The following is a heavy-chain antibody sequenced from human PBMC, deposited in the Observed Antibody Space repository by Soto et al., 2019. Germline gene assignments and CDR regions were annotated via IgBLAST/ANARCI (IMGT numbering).Heavy chain of an antibody. J-gene: IGHJ6*01. D-gene: IGHD1-20*01. CDR2: IIPIFDAA. V-gene: IGHV1-69*01. Sequence: QLQMVQSGAEVRKPWSSVKVSCKASGGTFTTHGISWVRQATGQGLEWMGGIIPIFDAAKYAQKFQGRVTMTADESKNTAYMELSSLRSAATAVSYCARDITMYNSEIRGAHYFYYGMDVWGQGTSVSVSS. CDR3: ARDITMYNSEIRGAHYFYYGMDV. CDR1: GGTFTTHG.